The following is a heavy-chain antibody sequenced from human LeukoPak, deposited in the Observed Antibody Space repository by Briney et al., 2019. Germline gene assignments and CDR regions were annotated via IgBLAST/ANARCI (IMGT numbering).Heavy chain of an antibody. CDR1: GGSISSGSYY. J-gene: IGHJ6*03. V-gene: IGHV4-61*02. CDR2: IYTSGST. D-gene: IGHD6-6*01. Sequence: SETLSLTCTVSGGSISSGSYYWSWIRQPAGKGLEWIGRIYTSGSTNYNPSLKSRVTISVDTSKNQFSLKLSSVTAADTAVYYCARERQLVHDYYYYYMDVWGKGTTVTVSS. CDR3: ARERQLVHDYYYYYMDV.